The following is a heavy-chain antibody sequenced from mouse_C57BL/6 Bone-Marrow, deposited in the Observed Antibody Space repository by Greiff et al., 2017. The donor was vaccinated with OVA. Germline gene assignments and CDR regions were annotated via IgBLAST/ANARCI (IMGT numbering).Heavy chain of an antibody. CDR3: ARDYYGSGYAMDY. CDR2: IDPSDSYT. CDR1: GYTFTSYW. J-gene: IGHJ4*01. V-gene: IGHV1-50*01. D-gene: IGHD1-1*01. Sequence: QVQLKESGAELVKPGASVKLSCKASGYTFTSYWMQWVKQRPGQGLEWIGEIDPSDSYTNYNQKFKGKATLTVDTSSSTAYMQLSSLTSEDSAVYYCARDYYGSGYAMDYWGQGTSVTVSS.